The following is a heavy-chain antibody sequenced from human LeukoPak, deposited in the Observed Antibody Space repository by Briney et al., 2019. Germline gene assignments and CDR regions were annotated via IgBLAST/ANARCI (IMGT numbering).Heavy chain of an antibody. CDR3: HIWSGYYWIGIVNLFDP. V-gene: IGHV3-11*01. CDR1: GGSFSGYY. CDR2: ISSSGTSI. J-gene: IGHJ5*02. D-gene: IGHD3-3*02. Sequence: LSLTCAVYGGSFSGYYWSWIRQPPGKGLEWISYISSSGTSIYYTGSVKGRFTISRDNAKNSLYLQMNSLKTEDTAVYYCHIWSGYYWIGIVNLFDPWGQGTLVTVSS.